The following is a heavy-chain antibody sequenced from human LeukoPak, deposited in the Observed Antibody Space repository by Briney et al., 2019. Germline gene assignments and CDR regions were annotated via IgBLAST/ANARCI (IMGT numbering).Heavy chain of an antibody. V-gene: IGHV1-18*01. Sequence: GASVKVSCKASGYTFTSYGISWVRQAPGQGLEWMGWISAYNGNTNYAQKLQGRVTMTTDTSTSTAYMELRSLRSDDTAVYYCARDSRPDITMVRGVIVTFDYWGQGTLVTVSS. CDR3: ARDSRPDITMVRGVIVTFDY. CDR2: ISAYNGNT. J-gene: IGHJ4*02. CDR1: GYTFTSYG. D-gene: IGHD3-10*01.